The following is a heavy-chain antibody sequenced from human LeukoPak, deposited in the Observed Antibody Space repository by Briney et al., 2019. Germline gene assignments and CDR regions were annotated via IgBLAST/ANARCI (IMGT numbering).Heavy chain of an antibody. J-gene: IGHJ4*02. Sequence: PGGSLRLSCAASGFTFSSYAMSWVRQAPGKGLEWVSAISGSGGSTYYADSVKGRFTISRDNSKNTLYLQMNSLRAEDTAVYYCAKDLGSTVVTPVGSDYWGQGTLVTVSS. D-gene: IGHD4-23*01. CDR3: AKDLGSTVVTPVGSDY. CDR1: GFTFSSYA. V-gene: IGHV3-23*01. CDR2: ISGSGGST.